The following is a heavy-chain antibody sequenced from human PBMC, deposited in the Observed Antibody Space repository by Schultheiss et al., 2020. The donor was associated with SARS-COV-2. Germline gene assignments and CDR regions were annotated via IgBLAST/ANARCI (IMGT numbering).Heavy chain of an antibody. V-gene: IGHV3-30*04. Sequence: GSLRLSCAASGFTFSSYAMHWVRQAPGKGLEWVAVISYDGSNKYYADSVKGRFTISRDNSKNTLYLQMNSLRAEDTAVYYCARDSDSYGYYYYYGMDVWGQGTTVTVSS. CDR1: GFTFSSYA. CDR2: ISYDGSNK. J-gene: IGHJ6*02. CDR3: ARDSDSYGYYYYYGMDV. D-gene: IGHD5-18*01.